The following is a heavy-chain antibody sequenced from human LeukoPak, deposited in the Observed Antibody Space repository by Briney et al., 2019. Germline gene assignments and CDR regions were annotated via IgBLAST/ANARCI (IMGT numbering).Heavy chain of an antibody. CDR2: IYYNGNT. V-gene: IGHV4-59*08. CDR3: ARHGTQWLRYPNFDY. D-gene: IGHD6-19*01. CDR1: GGSISSYY. Sequence: SETLSLTCTVSGGSISSYYWSWIRQPPGEGLEWIGSIYYNGNTDYNPSLKSRVTISVDTSNNQFSLKLSSVTAADTAVYYCARHGTQWLRYPNFDYWGQGALVTVSS. J-gene: IGHJ4*02.